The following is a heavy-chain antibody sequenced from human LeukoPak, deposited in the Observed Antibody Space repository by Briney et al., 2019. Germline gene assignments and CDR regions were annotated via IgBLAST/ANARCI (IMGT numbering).Heavy chain of an antibody. J-gene: IGHJ4*02. Sequence: KSSETLSLTCTVSGGSISSYYWSWIRQPPGKRLEWIGYIYFSGSTNYNPSLKSRVTISVDTSKNQFSLKLRSVTAADTAVYYCASETSGGNFDYWGQGTLVTVSS. CDR1: GGSISSYY. CDR3: ASETSGGNFDY. V-gene: IGHV4-59*01. D-gene: IGHD3-16*01. CDR2: IYFSGST.